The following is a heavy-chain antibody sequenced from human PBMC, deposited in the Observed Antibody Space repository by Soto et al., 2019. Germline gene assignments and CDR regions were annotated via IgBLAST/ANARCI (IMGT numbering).Heavy chain of an antibody. V-gene: IGHV3-30*03. D-gene: IGHD2-21*01. J-gene: IGHJ4*02. Sequence: QVQLVESGGGVVQPGTSLRLSCVASGFTFSTSGMHWVRQAPGKGLEWVAVISRDGSVKYYADSVKGRFTISRDTSKNTPYLQMISLRAEDTAVYYCAGEIASGYWGQGTLVTVSS. CDR2: ISRDGSVK. CDR3: AGEIASGY. CDR1: GFTFSTSG.